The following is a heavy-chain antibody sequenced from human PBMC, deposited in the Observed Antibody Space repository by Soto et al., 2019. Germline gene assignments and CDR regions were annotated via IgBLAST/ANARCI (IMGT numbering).Heavy chain of an antibody. CDR3: ARGQLLSYYYYMDV. Sequence: SVKVSCKASGFTFTNSAIQWVRQARGQRLEWIGWIVVGSGNTNYAQKFQGWVTMTRDTSISTAYMELSRLRSDDTAVYYCARGQLLSYYYYMDVWGKGTTVTVSS. CDR1: GFTFTNSA. CDR2: IVVGSGNT. V-gene: IGHV1-58*02. J-gene: IGHJ6*03. D-gene: IGHD2-2*01.